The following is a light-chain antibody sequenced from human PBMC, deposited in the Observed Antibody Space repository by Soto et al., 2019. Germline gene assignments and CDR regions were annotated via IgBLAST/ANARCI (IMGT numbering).Light chain of an antibody. Sequence: DIQMTQSPSSLSASVGARVTITCRASQSISSYLNWHQQNPGKAPKLLIYAASSLQSGVPSRFSGGGSGTDFTLTISSLPPEDFATYYWQQSYSTPPITVGQGTRLEIK. V-gene: IGKV1-39*01. CDR2: AAS. CDR1: QSISSY. J-gene: IGKJ5*01. CDR3: QQSYSTPPIT.